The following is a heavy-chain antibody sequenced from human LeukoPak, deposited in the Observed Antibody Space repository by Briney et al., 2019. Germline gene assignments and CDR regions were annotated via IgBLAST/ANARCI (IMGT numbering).Heavy chain of an antibody. J-gene: IGHJ4*02. CDR3: AREKFDY. V-gene: IGHV3-7*03. CDR2: IKQDGSET. CDR1: GFTFSSYA. Sequence: PGGSLRLSCAASGFTFSSYAMHWVRQAPGKGLEWVANIKQDGSETYYVDSMKGRFTISRDNAKNSLYLQMNSLRAEDTAVYYCAREKFDYWGQGTLVTVSS.